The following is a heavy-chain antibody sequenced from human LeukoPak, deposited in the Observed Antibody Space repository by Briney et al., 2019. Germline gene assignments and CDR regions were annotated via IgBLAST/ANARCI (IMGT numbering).Heavy chain of an antibody. V-gene: IGHV3-21*01. CDR1: GFTFSSYS. CDR2: ISSSSSYI. J-gene: IGHJ6*03. CDR3: ASTFSLVGYMDV. D-gene: IGHD2/OR15-2a*01. Sequence: GGSLRLSCAASGFTFSSYSMNWVRQAPGKGLEWVSSISSSSSYIYYADSVKGRFTISRDNAKNSLYLQMNSLRAEDTAVYYCASTFSLVGYMDVWGKGTTVTVSS.